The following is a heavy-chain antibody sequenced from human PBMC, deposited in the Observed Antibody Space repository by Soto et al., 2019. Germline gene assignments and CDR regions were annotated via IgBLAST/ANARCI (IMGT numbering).Heavy chain of an antibody. CDR2: ITSSGSNT. D-gene: IGHD6-6*01. CDR3: ARRGTISSAQHFDH. Sequence: GGSLRLSCAASGFTFSGYNMSWIRQAPGKGLEWVSYITSSGSNTFDAESVKGRFTISRDNTMNLLYLQMNSLSAEDTAVYYCARRGTISSAQHFDHRGQGTLVTVSS. J-gene: IGHJ4*02. V-gene: IGHV3-11*01. CDR1: GFTFSGYN.